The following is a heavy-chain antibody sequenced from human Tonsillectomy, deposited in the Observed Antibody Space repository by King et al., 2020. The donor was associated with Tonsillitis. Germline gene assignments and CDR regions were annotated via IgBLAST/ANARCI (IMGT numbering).Heavy chain of an antibody. CDR2: INPNNGDT. J-gene: IGHJ3*01. V-gene: IGHV1-2*02. CDR1: GYTFTGYY. CDR3: AREIWDKNETGT. Sequence: QLVQSGAEVKKPGASVKVSCKASGYTFTGYYMHWVRQAPGQGLEWMGWINPNNGDTNYAQKFQGRVTMTGDTSISTAYMELSRLRSDDTAVYYCAREIWDKNETGTWGQGTMVTVSS. D-gene: IGHD3-16*01.